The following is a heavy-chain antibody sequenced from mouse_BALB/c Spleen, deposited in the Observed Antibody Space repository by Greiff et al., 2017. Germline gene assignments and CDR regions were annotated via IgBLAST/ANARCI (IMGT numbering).Heavy chain of an antibody. CDR2: SRNKANDYTT. CDR3: ARDAEDYDGTWFAY. Sequence: EVNLVESGGGLVQPGGSLRLSCATSGFTFSDFYMEWVRQPPGKRLEWIAASRNKANDYTTEYSASVKGRFIVSRDTSQSILYLQMNALRAEDTAIYYCARDAEDYDGTWFAYWGQGTLVTVSA. D-gene: IGHD2-4*01. CDR1: GFTFSDFY. V-gene: IGHV7-1*02. J-gene: IGHJ3*01.